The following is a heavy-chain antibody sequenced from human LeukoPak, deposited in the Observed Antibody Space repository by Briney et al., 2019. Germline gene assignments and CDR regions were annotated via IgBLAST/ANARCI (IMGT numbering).Heavy chain of an antibody. Sequence: PSETLSLTCTVSGYSISSGYYWGWIRQPPGKGLEWIGSIYHSGSTYYNPSLKSRVTISVDTSKNQFSLKLSSVTAADTAVYYCARVRRERFLEWYDYYYYMDVWGKGTTDTVSS. J-gene: IGHJ6*03. CDR2: IYHSGST. V-gene: IGHV4-38-2*02. CDR1: GYSISSGYY. D-gene: IGHD3-3*01. CDR3: ARVRRERFLEWYDYYYYMDV.